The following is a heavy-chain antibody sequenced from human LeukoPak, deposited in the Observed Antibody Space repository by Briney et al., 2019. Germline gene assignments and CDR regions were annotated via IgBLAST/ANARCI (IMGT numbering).Heavy chain of an antibody. V-gene: IGHV3-7*01. CDR2: IKQDGSEK. J-gene: IGHJ4*02. CDR3: ARGQYCSSTSCWRFDY. Sequence: PGGSLRLSCAASGFTFSSYWMSWVRQAPGKGLEWVANIKQDGSEKYYVDSVKGRFTISRDNAMESLYLQMNSPRVEDTAVYYCARGQYCSSTSCWRFDYWGQGAQVTVSS. D-gene: IGHD2-2*01. CDR1: GFTFSSYW.